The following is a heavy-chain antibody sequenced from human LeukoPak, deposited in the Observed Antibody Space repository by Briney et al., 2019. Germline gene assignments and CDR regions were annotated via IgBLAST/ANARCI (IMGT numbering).Heavy chain of an antibody. D-gene: IGHD3-22*01. CDR3: ARGRSDYYYPDYYYYYMDV. CDR2: IHHSGGT. Sequence: SETLSLTCTVSGYSISSGYYWGWIRQPPGKGLEWIGAIHHSGGTYYNPSLKSRVTISIDTSKNHFSLKLTSVTAADTAVYYCARGRSDYYYPDYYYYYMDVWGKGTTVTISS. V-gene: IGHV4-38-2*02. J-gene: IGHJ6*03. CDR1: GYSISSGYY.